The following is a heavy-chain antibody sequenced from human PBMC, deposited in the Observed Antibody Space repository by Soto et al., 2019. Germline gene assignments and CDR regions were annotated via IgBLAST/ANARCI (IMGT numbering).Heavy chain of an antibody. J-gene: IGHJ4*02. CDR1: GGSISSNANY. CDR2: VYYSVSA. D-gene: IGHD1-26*01. Sequence: QLQLQESGPGLVKASETLSLTCTVSGGSISSNANYWGWIRQPPCKGLEWIGSVYYSVSANYNPSLKSRLTMSVETSKNQFSLKLISVTAADTAVYYCARRPKRGSYSWCFDYWGQGTLVTVSS. CDR3: ARRPKRGSYSWCFDY. V-gene: IGHV4-39*01.